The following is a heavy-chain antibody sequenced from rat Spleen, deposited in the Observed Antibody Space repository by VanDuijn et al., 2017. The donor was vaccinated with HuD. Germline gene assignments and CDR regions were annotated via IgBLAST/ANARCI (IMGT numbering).Heavy chain of an antibody. Sequence: QVRLRESGPTLVQPSQTLSLTCTVGGFSLTTYNVHWVRQPPGKGLEWMGVIWNTGGTRYNSALKSRWSISKDTSKSQVFLKMNSLKTEDTATYFCANDWSYNSGFDYWGQGVMVTVSS. V-gene: IGHV2-41*01. CDR1: GFSLTTYN. CDR3: ANDWSYNSGFDY. J-gene: IGHJ2*01. D-gene: IGHD4-3*01. CDR2: IWNTGGT.